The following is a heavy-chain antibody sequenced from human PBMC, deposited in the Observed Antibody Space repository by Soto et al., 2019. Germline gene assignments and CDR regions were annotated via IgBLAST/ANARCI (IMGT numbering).Heavy chain of an antibody. D-gene: IGHD3-16*01. CDR1: GFNVMSYW. Sequence: GGSLRLSCAVSGFNVMSYWMSWVRQAPGKGLEWVASVKEDGSELYYLHSVRGRFSISRDSAGNALHLTMNYLSAEDTGVYFCARDIGFDYVNWGQGIPVTVSS. CDR3: ARDIGFDYVN. V-gene: IGHV3-7*01. CDR2: VKEDGSEL. J-gene: IGHJ4*02.